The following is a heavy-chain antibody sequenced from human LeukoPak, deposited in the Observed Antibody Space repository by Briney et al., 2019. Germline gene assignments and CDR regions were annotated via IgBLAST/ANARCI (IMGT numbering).Heavy chain of an antibody. J-gene: IGHJ4*02. CDR2: ISYDGSNK. CDR1: GFTFSSYA. D-gene: IGHD3-22*01. Sequence: PGRSLRLSCAASGFTFSSYAMHWVRQAPGKGLEWVAVISYDGSNKYYADSVKGRVTISRDNSKNTLYLQMNSLRAEDTAVYYCARARDYYDSSGFDYWGQGTLVTVSS. V-gene: IGHV3-30*04. CDR3: ARARDYYDSSGFDY.